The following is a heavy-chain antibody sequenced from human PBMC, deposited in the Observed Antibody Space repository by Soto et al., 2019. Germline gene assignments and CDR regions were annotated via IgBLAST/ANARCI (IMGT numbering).Heavy chain of an antibody. V-gene: IGHV3-33*01. CDR3: ARDTPVWTTGTTNYYYYMDV. CDR2: IWYDGSNK. J-gene: IGHJ6*03. Sequence: GGSLRLSCAASGFTFSSYGMHWVRQAPGKGLEWVAVIWYDGSNKYYADSVKGRFTISRDNSKNTLYLQMNSLRAEDTAVYYCARDTPVWTTGTTNYYYYMDVWGKGTTVTVSS. CDR1: GFTFSSYG. D-gene: IGHD1-1*01.